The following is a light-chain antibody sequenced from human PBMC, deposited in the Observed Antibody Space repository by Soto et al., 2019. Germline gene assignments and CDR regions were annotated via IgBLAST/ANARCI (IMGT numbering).Light chain of an antibody. CDR1: QSISSNF. CDR2: GAS. J-gene: IGKJ4*01. Sequence: EIVLTQSPGTLSLSPGEGATLSCRASQSISSNFLAWYQQKRGQAPRLLIHGASNRASGIPDRFSGGGSGTDFTLTLSRLEPEDFAVYYCQQFSSYPLTFGGGTKVDIK. CDR3: QQFSSYPLT. V-gene: IGKV3-20*01.